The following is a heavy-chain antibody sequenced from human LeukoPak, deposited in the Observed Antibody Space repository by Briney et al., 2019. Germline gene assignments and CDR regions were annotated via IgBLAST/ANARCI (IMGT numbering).Heavy chain of an antibody. Sequence: SVKVSCKASGGTFSSYAISWVRQAPGQGLEWMGGMIPIFGTANYAQKFQGRVTITADESTSTAYMELSSLRSEDTAVYCCARGQGIQPTDAFDIWGQGTMVTVSS. CDR3: ARGQGIQPTDAFDI. CDR2: MIPIFGTA. V-gene: IGHV1-69*13. D-gene: IGHD5-18*01. J-gene: IGHJ3*02. CDR1: GGTFSSYA.